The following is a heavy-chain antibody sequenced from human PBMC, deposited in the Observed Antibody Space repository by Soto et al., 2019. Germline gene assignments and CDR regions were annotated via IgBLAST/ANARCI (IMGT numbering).Heavy chain of an antibody. Sequence: QVQLVQSGAEVKKPGASVKVSCKASGYTFTSYYMHWVRQAPGQGLEWMGIINPSGGSTSYAQKCQCSVTMTRDTSTSTVYMELSSLRAEDTAVYYCAGDLPPFLNWFDPWGQGTLVTVSS. CDR2: INPSGGST. V-gene: IGHV1-46*01. CDR3: AGDLPPFLNWFDP. J-gene: IGHJ5*02. CDR1: GYTFTSYY.